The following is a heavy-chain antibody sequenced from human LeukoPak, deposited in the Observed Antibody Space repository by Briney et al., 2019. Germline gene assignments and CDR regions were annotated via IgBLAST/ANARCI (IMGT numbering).Heavy chain of an antibody. CDR1: GFTFRSYP. J-gene: IGHJ3*02. Sequence: GGSLRLSCAASGFTFRSYPVNWVRQAPGRGLEGVSSISRCSTYTFYADSVEGRFPIHRDNAKNSLYLQMNSLRAEDSAVYYCAREAAFDMWGQGTMVTVSS. V-gene: IGHV3-21*06. CDR3: AREAAFDM. CDR2: ISRCSTYT.